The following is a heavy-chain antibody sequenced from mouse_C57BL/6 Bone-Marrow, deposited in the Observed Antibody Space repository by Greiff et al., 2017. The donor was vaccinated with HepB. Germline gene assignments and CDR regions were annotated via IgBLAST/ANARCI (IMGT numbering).Heavy chain of an antibody. CDR2: IYPGDGDT. CDR3: AGYYDYRNWYFDV. V-gene: IGHV1-80*01. CDR1: GYAFSSYW. D-gene: IGHD2-4*01. J-gene: IGHJ1*03. Sequence: VQLQESGAELVKPGASVKISCKASGYAFSSYWMNWVKQRPGKGLEWIGQIYPGDGDTNYNGKFKGKATLTADKSSSTAYMQLSSLTSEDSAVYFCAGYYDYRNWYFDVWGTGTTVTVSS.